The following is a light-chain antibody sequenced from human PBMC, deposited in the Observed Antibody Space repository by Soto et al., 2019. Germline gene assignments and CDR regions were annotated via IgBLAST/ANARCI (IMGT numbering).Light chain of an antibody. CDR2: GAS. J-gene: IGKJ2*01. CDR1: QSVRDN. CDR3: QQSNNWPYT. Sequence: EIVMTHSPATLSVSPGERATLSCRASQSVRDNLAWYQQKPGQAPRLLIYGASTRATGIPARFSGSGSGTAFTLTINCLQSEDFALYFCQQSNNWPYTFGQGTKLEIK. V-gene: IGKV3-15*01.